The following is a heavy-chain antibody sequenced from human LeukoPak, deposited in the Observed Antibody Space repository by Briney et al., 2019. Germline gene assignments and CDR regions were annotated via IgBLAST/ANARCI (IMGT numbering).Heavy chain of an antibody. J-gene: IGHJ6*03. CDR1: GDSVSSNSAS. CDR2: TYYRSQWYN. CDR3: ARGTTMDV. V-gene: IGHV6-1*01. Sequence: SQTLSLTCAISGDSVSSNSASWNWIRQSPSRGREWLGRTYYRSQWYNDYAVSVKSRVTINADTSKNQISLQLNSVTPEDTAVYYCARGTTMDVWGKGTTVTVSS. D-gene: IGHD1-7*01.